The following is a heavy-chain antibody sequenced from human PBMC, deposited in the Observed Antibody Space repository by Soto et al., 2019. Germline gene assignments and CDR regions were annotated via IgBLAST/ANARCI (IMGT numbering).Heavy chain of an antibody. J-gene: IGHJ6*02. Sequence: SCKASGYTFTGYYMHWVRQAPGKGLEWVANINEDGNEKYYVESVKGRFTISRDNAKNSLFLQMNSLRDEDTAVYYCAVAYGLDVWGQGTMVTVSS. CDR1: GYTFTGYY. CDR2: INEDGNEK. CDR3: AVAYGLDV. V-gene: IGHV3-7*01. D-gene: IGHD2-21*01.